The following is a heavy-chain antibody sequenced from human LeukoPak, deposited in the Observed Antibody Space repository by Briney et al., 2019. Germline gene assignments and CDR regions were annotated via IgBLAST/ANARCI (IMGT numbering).Heavy chain of an antibody. CDR2: IYYSGST. CDR3: ARHDGSSLYYAFDV. D-gene: IGHD6-13*01. CDR1: GGSISSSSYY. Sequence: SETLSLTCTVSGGSISSSSYYWGWIRQPPGKGLEWVGSIYYSGSTYYNPSLKSRVIISVYTSKNQFSLKLSSVTAADTAVYYCARHDGSSLYYAFDVWGQGTMVTVSS. V-gene: IGHV4-39*01. J-gene: IGHJ3*01.